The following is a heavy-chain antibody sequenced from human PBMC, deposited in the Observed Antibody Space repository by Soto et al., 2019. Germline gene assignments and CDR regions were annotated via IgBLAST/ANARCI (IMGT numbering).Heavy chain of an antibody. Sequence: GGSLRLSFAGSGFTCSSYEMNWVRQAPGKGLEWVSYISSSGSTIYYADSVKGRFTISRDNAKNSLYLQMNSLRAEDTAVYYCARGFRWFDPWGQIPLVTFSS. V-gene: IGHV3-48*03. CDR1: GFTCSSYE. J-gene: IGHJ5*02. CDR3: ARGFRWFDP. CDR2: ISSSGSTI.